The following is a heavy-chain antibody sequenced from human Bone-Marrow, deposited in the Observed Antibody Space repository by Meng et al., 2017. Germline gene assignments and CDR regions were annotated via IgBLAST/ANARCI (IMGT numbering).Heavy chain of an antibody. CDR1: GYTFTNYV. Sequence: QAQLVHSGAEAKKPGASWNVSCEASGYTFTNYVITWVRQAPGQGLEWMGWISAYNGNTNYAQTLQGRLTMTTDTSTSTAYMELRSLRSDDTAVYYCARVEVGITSGDYWGQGTLVTVSS. CDR2: ISAYNGNT. J-gene: IGHJ4*02. V-gene: IGHV1-18*01. CDR3: ARVEVGITSGDY. D-gene: IGHD1-26*01.